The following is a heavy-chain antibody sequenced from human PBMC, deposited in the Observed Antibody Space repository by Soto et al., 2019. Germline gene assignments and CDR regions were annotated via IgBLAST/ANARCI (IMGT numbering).Heavy chain of an antibody. Sequence: EVQLVESGGGLVQPGGSLKLSCAASGFTFSGSAMHWVRQASGKGLEWVGRIRSKANSYATAYAASVKGRFTISRDDSKNTAYLQMNSLKTEDTAVYYCTRQRYTNYYYYGMYVWGQGTTVTV. CDR1: GFTFSGSA. D-gene: IGHD5-18*01. CDR2: IRSKANSYAT. V-gene: IGHV3-73*02. CDR3: TRQRYTNYYYYGMYV. J-gene: IGHJ6*02.